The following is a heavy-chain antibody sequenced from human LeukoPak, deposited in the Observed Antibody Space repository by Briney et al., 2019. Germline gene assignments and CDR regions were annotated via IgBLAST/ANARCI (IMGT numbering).Heavy chain of an antibody. D-gene: IGHD3-22*01. CDR1: GFTFSDYY. CDR2: ISGSGGTI. J-gene: IGHJ4*02. CDR3: ARDMDYASRGGELAY. V-gene: IGHV3-11*04. Sequence: GGSLRLSCAASGFTFSDYYMCWIRQAPGKGPEWVSYISGSGGTIWYSDSVKGRFTISRDNAKNSLYLQMNSLRADDTAVYFCARDMDYASRGGELAYCGQGDLVTVSS.